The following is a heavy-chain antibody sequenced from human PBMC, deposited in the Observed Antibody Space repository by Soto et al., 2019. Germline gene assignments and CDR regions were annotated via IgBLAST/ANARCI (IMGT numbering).Heavy chain of an antibody. V-gene: IGHV1-18*01. CDR1: GYTFTSYG. CDR3: ARSLFWSGYYSRWFDP. Sequence: GASVKVSCKASGYTFTSYGISWVRQAPGQGLEWMGWISAYNGNTNYAQKLQGRVTMTTDTSTSTAYMELRSLRSDDTAVYYCARSLFWSGYYSRWFDPWGQGTLGTVSS. D-gene: IGHD3-3*01. CDR2: ISAYNGNT. J-gene: IGHJ5*02.